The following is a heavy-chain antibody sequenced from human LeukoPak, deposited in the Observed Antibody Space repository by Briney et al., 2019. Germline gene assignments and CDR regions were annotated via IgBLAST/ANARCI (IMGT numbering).Heavy chain of an antibody. J-gene: IGHJ5*02. V-gene: IGHV4-4*07. CDR2: IYTSGST. Sequence: SETLSLTCTVSGGSISSYYWSWIRQPAGKGLEWIGRIYTSGSTNYNPSLKSRVTMSVDTSKNQFSLKLGSVTAADTAVYYCARAPRGIQLSSGGDSSWFDPWGQGTLVTVSS. D-gene: IGHD5-18*01. CDR3: ARAPRGIQLSSGGDSSWFDP. CDR1: GGSISSYY.